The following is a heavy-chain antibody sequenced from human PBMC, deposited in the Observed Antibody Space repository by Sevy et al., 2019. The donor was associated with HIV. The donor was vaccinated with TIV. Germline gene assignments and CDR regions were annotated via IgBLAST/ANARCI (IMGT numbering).Heavy chain of an antibody. J-gene: IGHJ6*02. CDR3: AKAPPGHCSSGSCPRAYYYYGMDV. Sequence: GGSLRLSCADSGLTLSSYAMNWVRQAPGKGLEWVSAISGRGGSTYYADSVEGRLTISRDNSKNTLYLQMNGLRAEDTAVYYCAKAPPGHCSSGSCPRAYYYYGMDVWGQGTTVTVSS. D-gene: IGHD2-15*01. V-gene: IGHV3-23*01. CDR2: ISGRGGST. CDR1: GLTLSSYA.